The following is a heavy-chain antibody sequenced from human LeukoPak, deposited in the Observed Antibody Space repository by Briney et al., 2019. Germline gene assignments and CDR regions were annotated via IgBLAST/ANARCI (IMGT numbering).Heavy chain of an antibody. CDR2: IYTSGST. J-gene: IGHJ3*02. Sequence: PSETLSLTCTVSGGSISIYYWSWIRQPAGKGLEWIGRIYTSGSTNYNLSLKSRVTMSVDTSKKQFSLKLSSVTAADTAVYYCAKERVGGAPYDAFDIWGQGTVVTVSS. CDR3: AKERVGGAPYDAFDI. D-gene: IGHD2-2*01. V-gene: IGHV4-4*07. CDR1: GGSISIYY.